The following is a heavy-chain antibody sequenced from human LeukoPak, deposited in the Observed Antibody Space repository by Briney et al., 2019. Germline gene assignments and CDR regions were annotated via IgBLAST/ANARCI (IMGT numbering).Heavy chain of an antibody. CDR2: INPNSGGT. V-gene: IGHV1-2*02. J-gene: IGHJ4*02. CDR1: GYTFTGYY. CDR3: ARVLTNGDLPGY. Sequence: ASVKVSCKASGYTFTGYYVHWVRQAPGQGLEWMGWINPNSGGTNYAQKFQGRVTMTRDTSISTAYMELSRLRSDDTAVYYCARVLTNGDLPGYWGQGTLVTVSS. D-gene: IGHD3-10*01.